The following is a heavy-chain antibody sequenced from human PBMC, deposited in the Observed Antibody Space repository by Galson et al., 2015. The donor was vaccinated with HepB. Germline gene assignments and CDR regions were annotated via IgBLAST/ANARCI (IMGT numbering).Heavy chain of an antibody. CDR1: GFPFSYYA. V-gene: IGHV3-23*01. CDR3: AKVFPEKTDGWYRQALYYFDS. Sequence: SLRLSCATSGFPFSYYAMTWVRQAPGKGLEWVSAITPSGDNTYSADSLKGRFSISRDNSKNTVFLQMNSLSADDTAIYFCAKVFPEKTDGWYRQALYYFDSWGHGTWVTVSS. D-gene: IGHD6-19*01. CDR2: ITPSGDNT. J-gene: IGHJ4*01.